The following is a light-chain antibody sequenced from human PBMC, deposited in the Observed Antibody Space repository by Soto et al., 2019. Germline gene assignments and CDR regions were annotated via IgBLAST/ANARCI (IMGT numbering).Light chain of an antibody. J-gene: IGLJ2*01. CDR3: CSYAGNFV. Sequence: QSALTQPRSVSGSPGQSVTISCTGTSSDFGGYNYVSWYQQHPGKAPKVMIYDVSKRPSGVPDRFSGSKSGNTASLTISGLQAEDEADYYCCSYAGNFVFGGGTKLTVL. CDR1: SSDFGGYNY. V-gene: IGLV2-11*01. CDR2: DVS.